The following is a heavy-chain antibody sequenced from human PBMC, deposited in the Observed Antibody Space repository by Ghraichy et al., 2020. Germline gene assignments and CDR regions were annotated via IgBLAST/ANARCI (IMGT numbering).Heavy chain of an antibody. Sequence: SETLSLTCAVYGGSFSGHFCHWVRQPPGKGLEWLGEINHSGNSNYNPSLKSRVTISVDASKNEFSLTLTSVTAADTAMYYCASVRSDLVSRGRSMDVWGQGTTVTVSS. J-gene: IGHJ6*02. D-gene: IGHD3-3*01. CDR2: INHSGNS. CDR3: ASVRSDLVSRGRSMDV. V-gene: IGHV4-34*01. CDR1: GGSFSGHF.